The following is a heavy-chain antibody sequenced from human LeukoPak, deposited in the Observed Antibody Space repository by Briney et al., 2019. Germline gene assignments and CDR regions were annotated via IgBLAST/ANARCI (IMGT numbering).Heavy chain of an antibody. D-gene: IGHD5-18*01. CDR3: TTAPHRGYSYGYRGVVDY. CDR2: IKSKTDGGTT. Sequence: GGSLRLSCAASGFTFSNAWMSWVRQAPGKGLEWVGRIKSKTDGGTTDYAAPVKGRFTISRDDSKSTLYLQMNSLKTEDTAVYYCTTAPHRGYSYGYRGVVDYWGKGTTVTVSS. CDR1: GFTFSNAW. V-gene: IGHV3-15*01. J-gene: IGHJ6*04.